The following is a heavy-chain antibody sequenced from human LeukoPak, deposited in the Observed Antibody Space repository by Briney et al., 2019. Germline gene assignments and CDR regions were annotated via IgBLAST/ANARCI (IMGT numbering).Heavy chain of an antibody. CDR2: IHYTGST. V-gene: IGHV4-59*01. CDR3: ARQGDYYDSSGYL. Sequence: SETLSLTCSVSGGSINSYYWSWIRQPPGKGLECIGYIHYTGSTNYNPSLKSRVTISVDTSKNQFSLKLSSVTAADTAVYYCARQGDYYDSSGYLWGQGTLVTVSS. CDR1: GGSINSYY. D-gene: IGHD3-22*01. J-gene: IGHJ5*02.